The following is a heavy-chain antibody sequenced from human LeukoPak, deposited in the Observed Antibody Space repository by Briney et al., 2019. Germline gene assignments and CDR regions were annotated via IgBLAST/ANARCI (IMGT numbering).Heavy chain of an antibody. J-gene: IGHJ3*02. Sequence: SVKVSCKASGYTFTGYYMHWVRQAPGQGLEWMGWINPNGGGTNYAQKFQGRVTMTRDTSISTAYMELSRLRSDDTAVYYCARAYYGSGSYLYDAFDIWGQGTMVTVSS. CDR2: INPNGGGT. CDR1: GYTFTGYY. V-gene: IGHV1-2*02. D-gene: IGHD3-10*01. CDR3: ARAYYGSGSYLYDAFDI.